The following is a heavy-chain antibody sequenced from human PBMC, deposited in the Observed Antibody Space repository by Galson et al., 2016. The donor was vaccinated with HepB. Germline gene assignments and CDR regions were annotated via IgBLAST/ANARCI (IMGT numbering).Heavy chain of an antibody. CDR1: GSNFSRDW. CDR2: IYPGASYT. CDR3: ARWQVMGGSRDWFVP. V-gene: IGHV5-51*01. D-gene: IGHD3-16*01. Sequence: QSGAEVTKPGESLQISCKASGSNFSRDWIGWVRQMSGKGLEWVGIIYPGASYTTYSPSFQGQVTISADKSISTAYLQWRSLKASDTAMYYCARWQVMGGSRDWFVPWGQGTLVTVSS. J-gene: IGHJ5*02.